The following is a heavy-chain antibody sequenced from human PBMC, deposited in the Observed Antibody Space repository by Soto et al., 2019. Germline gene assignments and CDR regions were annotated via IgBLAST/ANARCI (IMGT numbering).Heavy chain of an antibody. J-gene: IGHJ4*02. CDR1: GDSFSSYS. D-gene: IGHD3-10*01. CDR3: AGDYASGSYRFDY. CDR2: IYYSGST. V-gene: IGHV4-59*01. Sequence: SETLSLTCTVSGDSFSSYSWSWIRQPPGRGPEWIGYIYYSGSTTYNPSLKSRLTMSIDTSKNQFSLRLTSVTAADTAIYYCAGDYASGSYRFDYWGQGTLVTVSS.